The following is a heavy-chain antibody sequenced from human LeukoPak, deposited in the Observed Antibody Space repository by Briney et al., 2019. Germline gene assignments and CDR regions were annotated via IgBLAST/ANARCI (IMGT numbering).Heavy chain of an antibody. J-gene: IGHJ4*02. V-gene: IGHV1-18*01. D-gene: IGHD5-24*01. CDR3: AKDGYNSNALDY. CDR1: GYTFTTYG. Sequence: EASVKVSCKASGYTFTTYGISWVRQAPGQGLEWMGWISGHNGNTNYALKLQGRVTMTTDTSTTTAYMELRSLRSGDTAVYYCAKDGYNSNALDYWGQGTLVTVSS. CDR2: ISGHNGNT.